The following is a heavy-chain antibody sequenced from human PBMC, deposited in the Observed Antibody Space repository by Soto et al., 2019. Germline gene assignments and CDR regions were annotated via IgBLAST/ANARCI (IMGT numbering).Heavy chain of an antibody. CDR2: ISWNSGSI. D-gene: IGHD3-3*01. CDR1: GFTFDDYA. V-gene: IGHV3-9*01. Sequence: GGSLRLSCAASGFTFDDYAMHWVRQAPGKGLEWVSGISWNSGSIGYADSVKGRFTISRDNAKNSLYLQMNSLRAEDTALYYCANDISFTIFGVVIRDYYYYMDVWGKGTTVTVSS. CDR3: ANDISFTIFGVVIRDYYYYMDV. J-gene: IGHJ6*03.